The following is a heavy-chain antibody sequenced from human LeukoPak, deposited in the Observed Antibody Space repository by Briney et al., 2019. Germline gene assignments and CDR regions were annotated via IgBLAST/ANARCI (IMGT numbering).Heavy chain of an antibody. D-gene: IGHD5-24*01. V-gene: IGHV1-2*02. J-gene: IGHJ4*02. Sequence: ASVKVSCKASGYTFSGYYMHWVRQAPGQGHEWMGWISPKSGDTNYAQNFQGRVTMTRDTSISTAYMELSRLRSGDTAVYYCASWVATSQHYFDYWGQGTLVTVSS. CDR1: GYTFSGYY. CDR2: ISPKSGDT. CDR3: ASWVATSQHYFDY.